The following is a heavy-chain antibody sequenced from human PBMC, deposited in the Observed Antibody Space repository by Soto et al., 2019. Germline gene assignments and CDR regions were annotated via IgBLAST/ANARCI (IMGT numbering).Heavy chain of an antibody. D-gene: IGHD3-16*01. Sequence: EVQLLDSGGGLVQPGGSLRLSCAASGFTFSNYAMTWVRQGPGKGLKWGSGISGSGGRSYYADSVKGRFTISRDNSKSTLYLQMNSLRAEDTAVYYCAKAYFVWSSEQPYYFDYWGQGTLVTVSS. CDR2: ISGSGGRS. CDR3: AKAYFVWSSEQPYYFDY. J-gene: IGHJ4*02. V-gene: IGHV3-23*01. CDR1: GFTFSNYA.